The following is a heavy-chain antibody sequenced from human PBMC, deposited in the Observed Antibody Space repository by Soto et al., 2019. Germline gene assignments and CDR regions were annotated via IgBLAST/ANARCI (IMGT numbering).Heavy chain of an antibody. Sequence: EVQLVESGGGLVKPGGSLRLSCAASGFTFSSTWMNWVRQAPGMGLEWVGQIKSKSAGGTTDYAAPVQGRFTISRDDSRNTLYLHMNSLRTEDTAVYYCVTVYYGDYVDWGQGTLVTVSP. CDR1: GFTFSSTW. CDR3: VTVYYGDYVD. D-gene: IGHD4-17*01. V-gene: IGHV3-15*07. J-gene: IGHJ4*02. CDR2: IKSKSAGGTT.